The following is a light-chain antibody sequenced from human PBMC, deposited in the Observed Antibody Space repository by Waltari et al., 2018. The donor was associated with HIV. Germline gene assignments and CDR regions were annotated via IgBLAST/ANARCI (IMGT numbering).Light chain of an antibody. CDR2: LGS. CDR3: MQSLEIPHT. J-gene: IGKJ2*01. V-gene: IGKV2-28*01. CDR1: QSLLHRDGYNF. Sequence: IVMTQSPLSLPVTPGEPATISCRSGQSLLHRDGYNFLDWYLQRPGQPPQLLIYLGSHRAPGVSTRFTGSGSDTNFILNITRVEADDVGVYLCMQSLEIPHTFGQGTRVEI.